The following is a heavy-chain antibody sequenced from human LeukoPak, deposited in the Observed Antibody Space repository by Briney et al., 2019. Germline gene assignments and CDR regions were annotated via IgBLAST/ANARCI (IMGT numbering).Heavy chain of an antibody. CDR1: GGSISSGDYY. J-gene: IGHJ4*02. D-gene: IGHD5-18*01. CDR2: IYYSGST. Sequence: SETLSLTCTVSGGSISSGDYYWSWIRQPPGKGLEWIGCIYYSGSTYYNPTLKSRVTISVDTSNNQFSLKLSSVTAADTAVYYCARDLPALVPVYWGQGTLVTVSS. V-gene: IGHV4-30-4*01. CDR3: ARDLPALVPVY.